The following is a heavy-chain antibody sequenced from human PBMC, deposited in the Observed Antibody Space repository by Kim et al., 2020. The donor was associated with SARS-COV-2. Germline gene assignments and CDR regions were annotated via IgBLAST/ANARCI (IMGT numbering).Heavy chain of an antibody. Sequence: ASVKVSCKASGYTFTSYGISWVRQAPGQGLEWMGWISAYNGNTNYAPKLQGRVTMTTDTSTSTAYMELRSLRSDDTAVYYCARSGWFPYYYYGMDVWGQGTTVTVSS. J-gene: IGHJ6*02. V-gene: IGHV1-18*01. CDR3: ARSGWFPYYYYGMDV. D-gene: IGHD6-19*01. CDR2: ISAYNGNT. CDR1: GYTFTSYG.